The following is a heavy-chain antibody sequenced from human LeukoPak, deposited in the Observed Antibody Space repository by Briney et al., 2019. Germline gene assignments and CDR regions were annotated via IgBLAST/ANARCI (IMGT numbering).Heavy chain of an antibody. CDR3: AREIALRATINQTYSFYGMDV. V-gene: IGHV1-2*02. Sequence: ASVKVSCKGSGYTFTGYYMHWVRQAPGQGQERMGWINPNSGGKNYAQQFQGSLTMTRDTSISTAYIELSSLRSDDTAVYYCAREIALRATINQTYSFYGMDVWGQGTTVTVSS. J-gene: IGHJ6*02. D-gene: IGHD5-12*01. CDR2: INPNSGGK. CDR1: GYTFTGYY.